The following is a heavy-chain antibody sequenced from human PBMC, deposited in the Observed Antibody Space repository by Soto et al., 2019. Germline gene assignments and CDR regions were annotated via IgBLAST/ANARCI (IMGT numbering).Heavy chain of an antibody. CDR2: IYTSGST. CDR3: ARGYYGSGSWYGMDV. J-gene: IGHJ6*02. V-gene: IGHV4-4*07. CDR1: AGSISSYY. Sequence: PEALPHTNTVSAGSISSYYWSWIRQPAGKGLEWIGRIYTSGSTNYNPSLKSRVTMSVDTSKNQFSLKLSSVTAADTAVYYCARGYYGSGSWYGMDVWGQGTTVT. D-gene: IGHD3-10*01.